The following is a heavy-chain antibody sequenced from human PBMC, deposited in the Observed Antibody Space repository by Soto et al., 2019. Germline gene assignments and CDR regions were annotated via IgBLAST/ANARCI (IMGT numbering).Heavy chain of an antibody. D-gene: IGHD4-17*01. J-gene: IGHJ3*02. V-gene: IGHV3-23*01. Sequence: EAQLLESGGGLVRPGVSLRLSCVASGFTFSTYAMSWVRQAPGKGLEWVSALTPSGGETYYADSVKGRFTISRDNSTNALYLQMTTLRIEDTAVYYSAHPRGYGVFDAYDIWGQGTILTVSS. CDR1: GFTFSTYA. CDR3: AHPRGYGVFDAYDI. CDR2: LTPSGGET.